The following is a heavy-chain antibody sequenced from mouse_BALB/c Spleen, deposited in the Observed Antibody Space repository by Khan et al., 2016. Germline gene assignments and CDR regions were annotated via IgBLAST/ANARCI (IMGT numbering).Heavy chain of an antibody. J-gene: IGHJ2*01. CDR1: GFTFSSYT. Sequence: EGELVEVGGGLVKPGGSLKLSCAASGFTFSSYTMSWVRQTPEKRLEWVATISSGGSYTYYPDSVKGRFTISRDNAKNTMYLQMSSLKSEDTARYYCTRRPGYFDYWGQGTTLTVSS. CDR2: ISSGGSYT. CDR3: TRRPGYFDY. V-gene: IGHV5-6-4*01.